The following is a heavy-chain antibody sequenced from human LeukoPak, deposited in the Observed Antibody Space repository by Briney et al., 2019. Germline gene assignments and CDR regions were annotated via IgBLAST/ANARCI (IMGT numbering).Heavy chain of an antibody. Sequence: SETLSLTCSVSGASIITTTYYWAGIRQPPGKGLEWIGTVFYTGVTYYNSSLNSRVTISVDTSNNQFSLRLTSMTAADTALYYCARTYFYGSGNYPGYYLDYWGQGAQVVVSS. CDR1: GASIITTTYY. CDR3: ARTYFYGSGNYPGYYLDY. D-gene: IGHD3-10*01. J-gene: IGHJ4*02. V-gene: IGHV4-39*01. CDR2: VFYTGVT.